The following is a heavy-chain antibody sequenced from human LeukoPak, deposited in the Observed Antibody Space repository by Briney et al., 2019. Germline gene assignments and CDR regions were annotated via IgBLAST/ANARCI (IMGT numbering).Heavy chain of an antibody. J-gene: IGHJ4*02. CDR2: ISTSSSYI. V-gene: IGHV3-21*01. D-gene: IGHD6-19*01. CDR3: ARQQWLDGAYYFDY. Sequence: GGSLRLSCAASGFTFSGSTMNWVRQAPGKGLEWVSFISTSSSYIYYADSVRGRFTISRDNAKNSLYLQMNSLRAEDTAVYYCARQQWLDGAYYFDYWGQGTLVTVSS. CDR1: GFTFSGST.